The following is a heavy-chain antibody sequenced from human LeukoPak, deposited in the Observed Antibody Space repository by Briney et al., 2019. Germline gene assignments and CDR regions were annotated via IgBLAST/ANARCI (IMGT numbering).Heavy chain of an antibody. J-gene: IGHJ4*02. D-gene: IGHD6-19*01. Sequence: GGSLRLSCAASGFTFSNYWMHWVRQAPGKGLEWVSSISSSSSYIYYADSVKGRFTISRDNAKNSLYLQMNSLRAEDTAVYYCARVLRGPKGGEWLLDYWGQGTLVTVSS. CDR3: ARVLRGPKGGEWLLDY. CDR1: GFTFSNYW. CDR2: ISSSSSYI. V-gene: IGHV3-21*01.